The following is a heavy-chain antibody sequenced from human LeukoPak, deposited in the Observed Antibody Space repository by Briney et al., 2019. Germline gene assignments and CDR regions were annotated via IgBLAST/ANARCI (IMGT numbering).Heavy chain of an antibody. CDR1: GYTFTIYG. Sequence: GASVTVCCKASGYTFTIYGISWVRQAPGQGLEWMGWISAYNGNTNYAHKLPGRVTMTTDTSTGTAYLELKSLRSRDKAVYYCDRNLTVDTAMVLFFDYWGQGTMVTVSS. CDR2: ISAYNGNT. CDR3: DRNLTVDTAMVLFFDY. D-gene: IGHD5-18*01. J-gene: IGHJ4*02. V-gene: IGHV1-18*01.